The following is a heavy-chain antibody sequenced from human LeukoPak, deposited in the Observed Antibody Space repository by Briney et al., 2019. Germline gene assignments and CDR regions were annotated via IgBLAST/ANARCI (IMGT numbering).Heavy chain of an antibody. Sequence: GGSLRLSCVASGFTFSSYWMHWVRQDPRKGLVWVSRINGDGRNINYADSVRGRFTISRDSAKNTLYLQMNTLRVEDTAVYYCAKDMYVWGSYRYPFDYWGQGTLVTVSS. CDR2: INGDGRNI. CDR1: GFTFSSYW. CDR3: AKDMYVWGSYRYPFDY. J-gene: IGHJ4*02. V-gene: IGHV3-74*01. D-gene: IGHD3-16*02.